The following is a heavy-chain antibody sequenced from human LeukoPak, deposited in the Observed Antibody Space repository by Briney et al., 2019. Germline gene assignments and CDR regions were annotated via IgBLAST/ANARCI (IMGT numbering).Heavy chain of an antibody. D-gene: IGHD6-6*01. Sequence: SETLSLTCTVSGGSISSYYWSWIRQPPGKGLEWIGYIYYSGSTNYNPSLKSRVTISVDTSKNQFSLKLSSVTAADTAVYYCDRHFWSYSRSTGYYYYDLDVWGKGTTVTVSS. CDR1: GGSISSYY. CDR2: IYYSGST. J-gene: IGHJ6*03. CDR3: DRHFWSYSRSTGYYYYDLDV. V-gene: IGHV4-59*01.